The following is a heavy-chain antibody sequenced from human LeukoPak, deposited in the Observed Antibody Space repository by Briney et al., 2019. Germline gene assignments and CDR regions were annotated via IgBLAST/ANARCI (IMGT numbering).Heavy chain of an antibody. CDR1: GYTLINSG. J-gene: IGHJ4*02. V-gene: IGHV1-18*01. CDR3: ARGRDKGDY. Sequence: ASVKVSCKASGYTLINSGITWVRQAPGQGLEWMGWISAYNGNTDYAQKFQGRVTMTTDTSTTTAYMHLTSLSSDDTAVYYCARGRDKGDYWGQGTLVTVSS. CDR2: ISAYNGNT.